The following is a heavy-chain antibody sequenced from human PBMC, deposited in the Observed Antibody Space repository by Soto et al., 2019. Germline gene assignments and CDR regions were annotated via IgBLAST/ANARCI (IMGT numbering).Heavy chain of an antibody. Sequence: QVQLEQSAPEVKKPGASVKVSCKASGYTFTTYGISWVRQAPGQGLEWLGWINTHNGNTNYAQNPQGRVIMTADTSTSTAYMELRSLRSDDTAIYYCTREGSAPYYYYGMDAWGQGTTVTVS. J-gene: IGHJ6*02. D-gene: IGHD3-10*01. CDR3: TREGSAPYYYYGMDA. V-gene: IGHV1-18*01. CDR1: GYTFTTYG. CDR2: INTHNGNT.